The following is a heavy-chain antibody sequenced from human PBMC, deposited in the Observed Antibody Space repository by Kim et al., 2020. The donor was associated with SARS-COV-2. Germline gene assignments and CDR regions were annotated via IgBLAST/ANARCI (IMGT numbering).Heavy chain of an antibody. CDR2: LSLDSDRI. V-gene: IGHV3-9*01. CDR1: GFKFERFA. Sequence: GGSLRLSCEMSGFKFERFAVHWVRQPPGKGLEWVSGLSLDSDRIGYADSVKGRFTVSRDKAKDTLYLQMDSLRIEDTAFYYCTRDLVPGGADYWGQGPLVTVYS. CDR3: TRDLVPGGADY. D-gene: IGHD6-6*01. J-gene: IGHJ4*02.